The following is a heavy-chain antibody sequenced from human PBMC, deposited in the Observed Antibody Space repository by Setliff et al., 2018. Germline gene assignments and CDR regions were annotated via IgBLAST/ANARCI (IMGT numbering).Heavy chain of an antibody. J-gene: IGHJ4*02. CDR2: INRDGSEK. V-gene: IGHV3-7*01. D-gene: IGHD6-19*01. CDR1: GFTFSSYW. CDR3: ATSDWYAAFGH. Sequence: LRLSCAGSGFTFSSYWMTWVRQVPGRGLEWVANINRDGSEKYYLDSVKGRFTISRDNARNSVYLQMNSLRAEDAAVYYCATSDWYAAFGHWGQGTLVTVS.